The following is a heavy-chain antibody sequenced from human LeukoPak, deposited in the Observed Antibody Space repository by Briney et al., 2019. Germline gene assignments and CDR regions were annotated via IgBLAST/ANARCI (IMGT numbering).Heavy chain of an antibody. CDR1: GFTFSTYA. Sequence: GGSLRLSCSASGFTFSTYAMHWVRQAPGKGLEWVANINRDGSEKNYVGSVRGRFTISRDNTKNSLYLQMNSLTVEDTAVYYCGRGPGYRSDYWGQGTLVTVSS. J-gene: IGHJ4*02. V-gene: IGHV3-7*05. CDR2: INRDGSEK. CDR3: GRGPGYRSDY. D-gene: IGHD5-12*01.